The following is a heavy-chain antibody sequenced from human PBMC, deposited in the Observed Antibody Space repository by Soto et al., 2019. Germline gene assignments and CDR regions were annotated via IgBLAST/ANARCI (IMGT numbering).Heavy chain of an antibody. CDR1: SGSISSSNW. V-gene: IGHV4-4*02. CDR3: ARVGGTSSRYYYYYYMDV. D-gene: IGHD1-7*01. Sequence: PEETLSLTCAVSSGSISSSNWCSWVRQPPGKGLEWIGEIYHSGSTNYNPSLKSRVTISVDKSKNQFSLKLSSVTAADTAVYYCARVGGTSSRYYYYYYMDVWGKGTTVTVSS. J-gene: IGHJ6*03. CDR2: IYHSGST.